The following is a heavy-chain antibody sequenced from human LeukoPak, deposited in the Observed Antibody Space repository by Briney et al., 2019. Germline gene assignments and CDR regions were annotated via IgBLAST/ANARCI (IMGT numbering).Heavy chain of an antibody. CDR3: ARDGGYSGYGIYHIDY. CDR1: GFTFSSYW. CDR2: IKQDGSEK. J-gene: IGHJ4*02. Sequence: GGSLRLSCAASGFTFSSYWMSWVRQAPGKGLEWVADIKQDGSEKYYVDSMRGRFTISRDKAKNSLYLQMNSLRAEDTAVYSCARDGGYSGYGIYHIDYWGQGTLVTVSS. D-gene: IGHD5-12*01. V-gene: IGHV3-7*01.